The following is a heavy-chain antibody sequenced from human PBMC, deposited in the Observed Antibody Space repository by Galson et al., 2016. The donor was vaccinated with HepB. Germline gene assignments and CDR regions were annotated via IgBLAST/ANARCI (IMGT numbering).Heavy chain of an antibody. J-gene: IGHJ1*01. CDR1: GFSFSSHV. CDR3: VDRGSSGWNLYFQH. V-gene: IGHV3-23*01. D-gene: IGHD6-19*01. Sequence: SLRLSCAASGFSFSSHVVTWVRQVPGGGLQWLSSLTYDGGERHYADSVTGRFAASRDNSKNTHYLQMNNVRSDDTAIYYCVDRGSSGWNLYFQHWGQGTLVTVSS. CDR2: LTYDGGER.